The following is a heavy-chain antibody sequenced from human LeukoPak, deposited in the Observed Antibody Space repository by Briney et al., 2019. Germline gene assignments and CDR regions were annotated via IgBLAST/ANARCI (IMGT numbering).Heavy chain of an antibody. V-gene: IGHV3-21*01. CDR1: GFNFSIYG. J-gene: IGHJ3*02. CDR3: ARGLGLGAFDI. Sequence: GGSLRLSCAASGFNFSIYGMNWVRQAPGKGLEWVAFITASSNYIYHVDSLKGRFTFSRDNAKNSLYLQMSSLRAEDTAVYYCARGLGLGAFDIWGQGTLVTVSS. D-gene: IGHD6-19*01. CDR2: ITASSNYI.